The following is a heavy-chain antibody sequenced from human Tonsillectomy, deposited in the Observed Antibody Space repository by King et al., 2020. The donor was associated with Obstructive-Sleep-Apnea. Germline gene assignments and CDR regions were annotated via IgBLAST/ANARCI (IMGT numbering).Heavy chain of an antibody. Sequence: VQLVESGGGLVQPGGSLRLSCAASGFTFSSYAMSWVRQAPGKGLEWVSAISGSGGSTYYADSVEGRFTISRDNSKNTLYLQMNSLIAEDTAVCYCAKGGASGSGWWGDAFDIWGQGTMVTVSS. J-gene: IGHJ3*02. V-gene: IGHV3-23*04. D-gene: IGHD6-19*01. CDR3: AKGGASGSGWWGDAFDI. CDR2: ISGSGGST. CDR1: GFTFSSYA.